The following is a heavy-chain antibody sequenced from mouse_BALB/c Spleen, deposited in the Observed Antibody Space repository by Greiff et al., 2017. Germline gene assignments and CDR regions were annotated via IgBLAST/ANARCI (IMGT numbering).Heavy chain of an antibody. Sequence: VQLQQSGPGLVQPSQSLSITCTVSGFSLTSYGVHWVRQSPGKGLEWLGVIWSGGSTDYNAAFISRLSISKDNSKSQVFFKMNSLQANDTDIYYCASLTGGFAYWGQGTLVTVSA. CDR3: ASLTGGFAY. D-gene: IGHD4-1*01. J-gene: IGHJ3*01. CDR1: GFSLTSYG. V-gene: IGHV2-2*02. CDR2: IWSGGST.